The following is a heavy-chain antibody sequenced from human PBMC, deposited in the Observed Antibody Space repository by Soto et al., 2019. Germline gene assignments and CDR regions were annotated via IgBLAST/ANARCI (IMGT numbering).Heavy chain of an antibody. D-gene: IGHD3-3*01. CDR3: AKVVTIFGVAPVGYFDY. V-gene: IGHV3-23*01. J-gene: IGHJ4*02. Sequence: GGSLRLSCAASGFTFGSYAMSWVRQAPGKGLEWVSAISGSGGSTYYADSVKGRFTISRDNSKNTLYLQMNSLRAEDTAVYYCAKVVTIFGVAPVGYFDYWGQGTLVTVSS. CDR1: GFTFGSYA. CDR2: ISGSGGST.